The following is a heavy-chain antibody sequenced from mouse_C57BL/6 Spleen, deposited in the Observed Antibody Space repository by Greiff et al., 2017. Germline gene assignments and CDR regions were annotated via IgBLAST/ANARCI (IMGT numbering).Heavy chain of an antibody. V-gene: IGHV2-5*01. CDR3: AKKGGLRQNYYAMDY. CDR1: GFSLTSYG. J-gene: IGHJ4*01. D-gene: IGHD2-4*01. CDR2: IWRGGST. Sequence: VQGVESGPGLVQPSQSLSITCTVSGFSLTSYGVHWVRQSPGKGLEWLGVIWRGGSTDYNAAFMSRLSITKDNSKSQVFFKMNSLQADDTAIYYCAKKGGLRQNYYAMDYWGQGTSVTVSS.